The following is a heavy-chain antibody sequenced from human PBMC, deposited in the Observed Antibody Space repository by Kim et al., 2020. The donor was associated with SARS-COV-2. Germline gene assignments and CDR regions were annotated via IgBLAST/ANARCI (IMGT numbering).Heavy chain of an antibody. V-gene: IGHV4-31*02. CDR3: ARDWTTMVRGVLYGMDV. D-gene: IGHD3-10*01. Sequence: LKSRVTISVDTSKNQFSLKLSSVTAADTAVYYCARDWTTMVRGVLYGMDVWGQGTTVTVSS. J-gene: IGHJ6*02.